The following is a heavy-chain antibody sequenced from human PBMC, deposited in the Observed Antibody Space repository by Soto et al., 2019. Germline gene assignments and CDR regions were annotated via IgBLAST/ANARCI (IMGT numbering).Heavy chain of an antibody. CDR2: IYYSGST. CDR3: ARPLVAAAGTFWFDP. V-gene: IGHV4-39*01. CDR1: GGSFSSSSYY. J-gene: IGHJ5*02. Sequence: SETLSLTCTVSGGSFSSSSYYWGWFRQPPGKGLEWIGSIYYSGSTYYNPSLKSRVTISVDTSKNQFSLKLSSVTAADTAVYYCARPLVAAAGTFWFDPWGQGTLVTVSS. D-gene: IGHD6-13*01.